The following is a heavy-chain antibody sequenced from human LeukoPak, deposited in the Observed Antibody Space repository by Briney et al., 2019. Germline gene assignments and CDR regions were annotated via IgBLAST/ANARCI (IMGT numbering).Heavy chain of an antibody. CDR1: GFTFSSYA. D-gene: IGHD6-19*01. CDR2: ISYDGSNK. J-gene: IGHJ4*02. CDR3: ARGGSASGWYYFDY. Sequence: GGSLRLSCAASGFTFSSYAMHWVRQAPGKGLEWVAVISYDGSNKYYADSVKGRFTISRDNSKNTLYLQMNSLRAEDTAVYYCARGGSASGWYYFDYWGQGTLVTVSS. V-gene: IGHV3-30-3*01.